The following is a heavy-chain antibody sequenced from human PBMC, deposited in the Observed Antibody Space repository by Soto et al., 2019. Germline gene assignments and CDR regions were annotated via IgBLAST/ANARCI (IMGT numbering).Heavy chain of an antibody. D-gene: IGHD6-19*01. Sequence: QVQLVQSGAEVRKPGSSVKVSCKASGGTFTTYDISWVLQAPGQGLEWMGGIIPLFDATTYAQKFQGRVTIPADNSTGTAYIELSSLRSEDTAMYYCARDRSSSWYHGTFDLDSWGQGTLVTVSS. CDR3: ARDRSSSWYHGTFDLDS. V-gene: IGHV1-69*06. J-gene: IGHJ4*02. CDR1: GGTFTTYD. CDR2: IIPLFDAT.